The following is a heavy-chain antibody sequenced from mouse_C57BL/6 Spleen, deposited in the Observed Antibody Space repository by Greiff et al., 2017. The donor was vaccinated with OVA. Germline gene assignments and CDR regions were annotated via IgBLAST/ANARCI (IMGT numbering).Heavy chain of an antibody. CDR2: INPSSGYT. D-gene: IGHD1-1*01. CDR3: ARSGGYGSDY. V-gene: IGHV1-7*01. Sequence: VQLQESGAELAKPGASVKLSCKASGYTFTSYWMHWVKQRPGQGLEWIGYINPSSGYTKYNQKFKDKAPLTADKSSSTAYMQLSSLKYEDSAVYYCARSGGYGSDYWGQGTTLTVSS. J-gene: IGHJ2*01. CDR1: GYTFTSYW.